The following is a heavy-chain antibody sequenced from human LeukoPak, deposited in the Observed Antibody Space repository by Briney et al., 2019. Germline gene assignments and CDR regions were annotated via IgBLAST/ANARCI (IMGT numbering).Heavy chain of an antibody. CDR2: INPNSGGT. V-gene: IGHV1-2*02. CDR1: GYTFTSYD. CDR3: ARDRHSSGRPEYFQH. J-gene: IGHJ1*01. D-gene: IGHD6-19*01. Sequence: ASVKVSCKASGYTFTSYDINWVRQATGQGLEWMGWINPNSGGTNYAQKFQGRVTTTRDTSISTAYMELSRLRSDDTAVYYCARDRHSSGRPEYFQHWGQGTLVTVSS.